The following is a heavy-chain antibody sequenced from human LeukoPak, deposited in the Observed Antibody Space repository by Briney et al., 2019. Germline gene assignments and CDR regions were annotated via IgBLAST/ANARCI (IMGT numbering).Heavy chain of an antibody. CDR1: GDSIRGGNW. CDR2: IYRSGHT. J-gene: IGHJ4*02. CDR3: ARGYSGCSPTN. V-gene: IGHV4-4*02. D-gene: IGHD1-26*01. Sequence: PSETLSLTCAVSGDSIRGGNWWSWLRQSPGMGLEWIGEIYRSGHTNYNPSLESRLTISVDLSTNHFYLKLNSVTAADTAVYYCARGYSGCSPTNWGQGTLVTVSS.